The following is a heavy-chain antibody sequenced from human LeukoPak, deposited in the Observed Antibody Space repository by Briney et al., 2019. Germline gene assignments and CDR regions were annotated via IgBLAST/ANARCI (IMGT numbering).Heavy chain of an antibody. D-gene: IGHD6-13*01. CDR2: IYYSGST. Sequence: SGTLSLTCTVSGGSISSSSYYWGWIRQPPGKGLEWIGSIYYSGSTYYNPSLKSRVTISVDTSKNQFSLKLSSVTAADTAVYYCASLVRHEDYWGQGTLVTVSS. CDR1: GGSISSSSYY. V-gene: IGHV4-39*01. J-gene: IGHJ4*02. CDR3: ASLVRHEDY.